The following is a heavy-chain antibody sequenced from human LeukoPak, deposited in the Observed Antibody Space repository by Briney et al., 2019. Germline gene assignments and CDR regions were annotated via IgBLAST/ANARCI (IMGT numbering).Heavy chain of an antibody. J-gene: IGHJ3*01. D-gene: IGHD6-19*01. CDR2: ISYDGSNK. V-gene: IGHV3-30*18. CDR1: GFTFSSYG. CDR3: AKGGSSGWYESFD. Sequence: GGSLRRSCAASGFTFSSYGMHWVRQAPGKGLEWVAVISYDGSNKYYADSVKGRFTISRDNSKNTLYLQMNSLRAEDTAVYYCAKGGSSGWYESFDWGQGTMVTVSS.